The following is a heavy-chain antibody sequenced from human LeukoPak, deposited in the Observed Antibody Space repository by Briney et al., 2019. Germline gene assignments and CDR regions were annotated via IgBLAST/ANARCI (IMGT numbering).Heavy chain of an antibody. J-gene: IGHJ4*02. CDR1: GFILSSNW. CDR3: ARWGQTSGYYYVDN. Sequence: GGSLRLSCGASGFILSSNWMTWVRQAPGRGLEWVASIKQDGSVKYYVDSVKGRFTISRDNARNSLSLQMNSLGVEDTAVYFCARWGQTSGYYYVDNWGQGTPVTVSS. CDR2: IKQDGSVK. D-gene: IGHD5-12*01. V-gene: IGHV3-7*01.